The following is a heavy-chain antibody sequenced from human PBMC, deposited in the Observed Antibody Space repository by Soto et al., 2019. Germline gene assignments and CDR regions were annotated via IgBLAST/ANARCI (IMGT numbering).Heavy chain of an antibody. J-gene: IGHJ4*02. CDR3: ARLPLCTTGNFDN. Sequence: GESLKISCKTSGYIFTTYWIGWVRQMPGKGLEWMAIIYPGDSDTRYSPSFQGQVTISADKSITTAYLQWSSLKASDTAMYYCARLPLCTTGNFDNWRQLTLVTVSS. CDR1: GYIFTTYW. CDR2: IYPGDSDT. V-gene: IGHV5-51*01. D-gene: IGHD1-1*01.